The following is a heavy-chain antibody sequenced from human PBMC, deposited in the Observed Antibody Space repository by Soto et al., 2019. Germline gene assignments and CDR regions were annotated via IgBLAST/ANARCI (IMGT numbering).Heavy chain of an antibody. J-gene: IGHJ4*02. D-gene: IGHD3-22*01. V-gene: IGHV3-11*01. Sequence: GGSLRLSCAASGFTFSDYYMSWLRQAPGKWLEWVSYISSSGSTIYYADSVKGRFTISRDNAKNSLYLQMNSLRAEDTAVYYCASFSLYYYDSSGYLDYWGQGXLVTVYS. CDR2: ISSSGSTI. CDR3: ASFSLYYYDSSGYLDY. CDR1: GFTFSDYY.